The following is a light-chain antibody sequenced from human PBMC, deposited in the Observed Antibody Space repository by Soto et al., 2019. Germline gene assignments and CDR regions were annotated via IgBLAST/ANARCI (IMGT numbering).Light chain of an antibody. Sequence: DIQMTQSPSTLSASVGDSVIITCRASQSISSWLAWYQQKPGKAPKLLIYDASSLGSGVPSRFSGGGSGTEFTLTISSLQPDDFATYSCQQYNSYSTFGGGTKLEIK. CDR2: DAS. CDR1: QSISSW. V-gene: IGKV1-5*01. J-gene: IGKJ4*01. CDR3: QQYNSYST.